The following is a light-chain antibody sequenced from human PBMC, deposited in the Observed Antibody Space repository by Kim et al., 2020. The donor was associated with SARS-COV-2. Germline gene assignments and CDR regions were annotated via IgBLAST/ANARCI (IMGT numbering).Light chain of an antibody. Sequence: SYELTQPPSVSVAPGKTARITCGGNNIGSKSVHWYQQKPGQAPVLVIYYDSDRHSGIPERFSGSNSGNTATLTISRVEAGDEADYYCQVWDSAVVFGGGTQLTVL. CDR2: YDS. CDR3: QVWDSAVV. CDR1: NIGSKS. V-gene: IGLV3-21*04. J-gene: IGLJ2*01.